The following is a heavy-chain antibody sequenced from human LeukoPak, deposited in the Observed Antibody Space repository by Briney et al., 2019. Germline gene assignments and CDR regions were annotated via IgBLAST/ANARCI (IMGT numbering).Heavy chain of an antibody. Sequence: PSETLSLTCAVYGGSFSGYYWSWIRQPPGKGLEWIGEINHSGSTNYNPSLKSRVTISVDTSKNQFSLKLSPVTAADTAVYYCASGTSIAARHFDYWGQGTLVTVSS. CDR1: GGSFSGYY. CDR2: INHSGST. V-gene: IGHV4-34*01. J-gene: IGHJ4*02. D-gene: IGHD6-6*01. CDR3: ASGTSIAARHFDY.